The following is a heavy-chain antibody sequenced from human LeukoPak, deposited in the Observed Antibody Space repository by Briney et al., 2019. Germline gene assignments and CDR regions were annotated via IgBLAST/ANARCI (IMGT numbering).Heavy chain of an antibody. CDR2: FYPEDGET. D-gene: IGHD6-19*01. V-gene: IGHV1-24*01. CDR1: GYTLTELS. J-gene: IGHJ4*02. CDR3: STPRAYSSGWYPRVTEEYYFDY. Sequence: ASVKVSCKVSGYTLTELSMHWVRQAPGKGLEWMGGFYPEDGETIYAQKFQGRVTMTEDTSTDTAYMELSSLRSEDTAVYYCSTPRAYSSGWYPRVTEEYYFDYWGQGTLVTVSS.